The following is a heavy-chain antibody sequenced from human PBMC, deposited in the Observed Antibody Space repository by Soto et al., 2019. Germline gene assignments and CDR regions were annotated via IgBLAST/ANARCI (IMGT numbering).Heavy chain of an antibody. CDR3: ARARDYDLLTAREYALDV. J-gene: IGHJ6*02. CDR1: GDSFRNYG. Sequence: QVNLLQSGAEVKKPGSSLTVSCQASGDSFRNYGITWVRKAPGQGLEWMGGIMPIFGTANYAQKFQGRVTITADELTRTPRLELSGLRSADTAVYFCARARDYDLLTAREYALDVWGQGTTVTVS. CDR2: IMPIFGTA. D-gene: IGHD3-9*01. V-gene: IGHV1-69*01.